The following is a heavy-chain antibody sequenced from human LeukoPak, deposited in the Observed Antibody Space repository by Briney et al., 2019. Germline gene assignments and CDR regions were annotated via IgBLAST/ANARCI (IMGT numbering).Heavy chain of an antibody. CDR2: INHSGST. CDR1: GGSFSGYY. J-gene: IGHJ4*02. V-gene: IGHV4-34*01. D-gene: IGHD3-22*01. Sequence: SETLSLTCAVYGGSFSGYYWSWIRQPPGKGLEWIGEINHSGSTYYNPSLKSRVTISVDTSKNQFSLKLSSVTAADTAVYYCVRVPAAPYYYYDSSGQFDYWGQGTLVTVSS. CDR3: VRVPAAPYYYYDSSGQFDY.